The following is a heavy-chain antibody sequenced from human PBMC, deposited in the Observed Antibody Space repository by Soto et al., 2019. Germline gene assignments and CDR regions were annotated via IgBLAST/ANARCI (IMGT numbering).Heavy chain of an antibody. V-gene: IGHV3-9*01. Sequence: GGSLRLSCAASGFTFDDYAMHWVRQAPGKGLEWVSGISWNSGSIGYADSVKGRFTISRDNAKNSLYLQMNSLRAEDTALYYCAKGKAAAGSVDYMDVWGKGTTVTVSS. CDR1: GFTFDDYA. D-gene: IGHD6-13*01. CDR2: ISWNSGSI. CDR3: AKGKAAAGSVDYMDV. J-gene: IGHJ6*03.